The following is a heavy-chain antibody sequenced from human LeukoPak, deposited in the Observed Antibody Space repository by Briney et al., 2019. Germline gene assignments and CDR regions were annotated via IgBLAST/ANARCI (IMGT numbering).Heavy chain of an antibody. V-gene: IGHV3-21*01. CDR3: ARWRRDGYNYYFDY. CDR1: GFTFSTYT. J-gene: IGHJ4*02. Sequence: PGGSLRLSCAASGFTFSTYTMSWVRQAPGKGLEWVSSISSTSSYIYYADSVKGRFTISRDTAKNSLYLQMNSLRAEDTAVYYCARWRRDGYNYYFDYWGQGTLVTVSS. D-gene: IGHD5-24*01. CDR2: ISSTSSYI.